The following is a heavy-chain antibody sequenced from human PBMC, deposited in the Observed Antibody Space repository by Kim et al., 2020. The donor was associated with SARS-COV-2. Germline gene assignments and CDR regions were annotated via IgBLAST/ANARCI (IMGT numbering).Heavy chain of an antibody. D-gene: IGHD6-13*01. CDR1: GGSFSAYY. CDR3: ARGRVGRQQLV. V-gene: IGHV4-34*01. J-gene: IGHJ6*02. CDR2: INHSGST. Sequence: SETLSLTCAVYGGSFSAYYWSWIRQPPGKGLEWIGEINHSGSTNYNPSLKSRVTISVDTSKNQFSLKLSSVTAADTAVYYCARGRVGRQQLVWGQGTTVTVSS.